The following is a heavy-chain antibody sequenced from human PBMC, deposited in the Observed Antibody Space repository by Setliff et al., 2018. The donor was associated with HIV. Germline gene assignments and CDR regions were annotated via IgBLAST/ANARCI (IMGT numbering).Heavy chain of an antibody. CDR2: IIPILGVA. CDR3: VRGVQSPPHYSYYYMDV. D-gene: IGHD3-3*01. CDR1: RSTFNSHT. Sequence: GASVKVSCKASRSTFNSHTINWVRQAPGQGLDWMGRIIPILGVANYAQRFQGKVTITADKSTSTAYMELTSLRFDDTAMYYCVRGVQSPPHYSYYYMDVWGKGTTVTVSS. V-gene: IGHV1-69*02. J-gene: IGHJ6*03.